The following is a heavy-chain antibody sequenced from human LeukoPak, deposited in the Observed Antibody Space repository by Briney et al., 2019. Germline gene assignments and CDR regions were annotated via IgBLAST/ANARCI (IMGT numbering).Heavy chain of an antibody. J-gene: IGHJ3*02. CDR3: ARGGGYSYGYAFDI. CDR2: IYYSGGT. V-gene: IGHV4-61*01. Sequence: PSETLSLTCTVSGGSVSSGSYYWRWIRQPPGKGLEWIGYIYYSGGTNYNPSLKSRVTISIDTSKNQFSLKLSSVTAAGTAVFYCARGGGYSYGYAFDIWGQGTMVTVS. D-gene: IGHD5-18*01. CDR1: GGSVSSGSYY.